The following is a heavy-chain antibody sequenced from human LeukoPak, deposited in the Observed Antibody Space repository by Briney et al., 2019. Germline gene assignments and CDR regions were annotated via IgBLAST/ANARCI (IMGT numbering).Heavy chain of an antibody. CDR2: IYHSGST. Sequence: SQTLSLTCAVSGGSLSSGGYSWSWIRQPPGKGLEWIGYIYHSGSTYYNPSLKSRVTISVDRSKNQFSLKLSSVTAADTAVYYCAREGGYSPRGGMDVWGQGTTVTVSS. D-gene: IGHD3-22*01. CDR3: AREGGYSPRGGMDV. V-gene: IGHV4-30-2*01. J-gene: IGHJ6*02. CDR1: GGSLSSGGYS.